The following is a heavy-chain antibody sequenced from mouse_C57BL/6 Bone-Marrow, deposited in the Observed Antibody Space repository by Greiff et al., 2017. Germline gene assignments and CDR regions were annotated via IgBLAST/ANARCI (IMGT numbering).Heavy chain of an antibody. Sequence: QVQLQQPGAELVKPGASVKLSCKASGYTFTSYWMQWVKQRPGQGLEWIGEIDPYDSYTNYNQKFKGKATLTVDTSSSTAYMQLSSLTSEDSAVYYCARDGSPFFDYWGQGTTLTVSS. D-gene: IGHD1-1*01. CDR2: IDPYDSYT. J-gene: IGHJ2*01. CDR1: GYTFTSYW. V-gene: IGHV1-50*01. CDR3: ARDGSPFFDY.